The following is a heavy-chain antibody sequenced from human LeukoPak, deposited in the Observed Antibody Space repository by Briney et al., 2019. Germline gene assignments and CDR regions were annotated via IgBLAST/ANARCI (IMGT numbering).Heavy chain of an antibody. CDR3: AKSAGGRLDY. D-gene: IGHD3-10*01. V-gene: IGHV3-30*04. J-gene: IGHJ4*02. CDR1: GFTFSSYA. CDR2: ISYDGSNK. Sequence: GGSLRLSCAASGFTFSSYAMHWVRQAPGKGLEWVAVISYDGSNKYYADSVKGRFTISRDNSKNTLYLQMNSLRAEDTAVYYCAKSAGGRLDYWGQGTLVTVSS.